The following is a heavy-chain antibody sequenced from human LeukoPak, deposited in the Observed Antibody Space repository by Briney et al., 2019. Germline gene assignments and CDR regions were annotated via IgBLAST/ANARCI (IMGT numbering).Heavy chain of an antibody. J-gene: IGHJ5*02. V-gene: IGHV4-59*01. CDR2: IHYTGST. Sequence: SETLSLTCTVSGGSISSYYWSWIRQSPGKGLECIGYIHYTGSTNYNPSLKSRVTISVETSKNQFSLKLKSVTAADTAVYYCARGGYYGSGNDFRFDPWGQGALVTVSS. CDR3: ARGGYYGSGNDFRFDP. D-gene: IGHD3-10*01. CDR1: GGSISSYY.